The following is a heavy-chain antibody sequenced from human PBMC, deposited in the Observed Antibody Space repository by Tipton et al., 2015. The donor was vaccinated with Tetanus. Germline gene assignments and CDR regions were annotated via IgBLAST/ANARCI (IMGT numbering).Heavy chain of an antibody. D-gene: IGHD4-17*01. CDR3: ARDRGLTTGGGIGMDV. J-gene: IGHJ6*02. Sequence: SGGSISAYYWSWIRQPPGKGLEWIGYIFYSGNTNYNPSLKTRVTISVDTSKNQFSLKLSSVTAADTAVYYCARDRGLTTGGGIGMDVWGQGTTVTVSS. V-gene: IGHV4-59*01. CDR1: GGSISAYY. CDR2: IFYSGNT.